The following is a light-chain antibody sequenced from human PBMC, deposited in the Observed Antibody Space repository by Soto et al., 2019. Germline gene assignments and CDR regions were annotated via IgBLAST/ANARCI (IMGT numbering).Light chain of an antibody. CDR2: EVT. J-gene: IGLJ1*01. V-gene: IGLV2-14*03. CDR1: SSDVGGYNY. Sequence: QSALTQPASVSGSPGQSITISCTGTSSDVGGYNYVSWYQQHPGKAPKLMIFEVTNRPSGISNRFSGSGSGNTASLTISARQAEDEAEYYCTSYTGSNTFVYGTGTKLTVL. CDR3: TSYTGSNTFV.